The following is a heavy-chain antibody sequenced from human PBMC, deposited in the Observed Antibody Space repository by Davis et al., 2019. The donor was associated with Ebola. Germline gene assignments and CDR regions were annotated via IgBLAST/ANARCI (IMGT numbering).Heavy chain of an antibody. Sequence: AASVKVSCKASGGTFSSYAISWVRQAPGQGLEWMGWISAYNGNTNYAQKLQGRVTMTTDTSTSTAYMELRSLRSDDTAVYYCARGLSSSTVNWFDPWGQGTLVTVSS. CDR2: ISAYNGNT. CDR1: GGTFSSYA. V-gene: IGHV1-18*01. J-gene: IGHJ5*02. D-gene: IGHD6-6*01. CDR3: ARGLSSSTVNWFDP.